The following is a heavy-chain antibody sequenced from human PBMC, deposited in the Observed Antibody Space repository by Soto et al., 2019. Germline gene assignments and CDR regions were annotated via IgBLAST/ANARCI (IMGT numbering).Heavy chain of an antibody. CDR3: AIYSYSSGWYGFHYYYYMDV. D-gene: IGHD6-19*01. V-gene: IGHV3-23*01. J-gene: IGHJ6*03. Sequence: PGGSLRLSCAASGFTFSSYAMSWVRRAPGKGLEWVSAISGSGGSTYSAHSVKGRFTISRDNSKTPLYLQMNSLRAEDTAVYYCAIYSYSSGWYGFHYYYYMDVWGKGTTVTVSS. CDR1: GFTFSSYA. CDR2: ISGSGGST.